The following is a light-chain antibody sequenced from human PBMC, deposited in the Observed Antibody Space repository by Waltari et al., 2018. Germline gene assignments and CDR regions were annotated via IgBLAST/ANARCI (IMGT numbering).Light chain of an antibody. V-gene: IGLV6-57*03. CDR2: EDN. CDR3: QSFDSSHVV. CDR1: RGNIATNY. J-gene: IGLJ2*01. Sequence: FMLTQPHSVSESPGKTVTISCTRSRGNIATNYVQWYQQRPGSAPPKVVYEDNQRPSGVPARFSGSSDRSSNSASLIISGLKAEDEADYYCQSFDSSHVVFGGGTKLTVL.